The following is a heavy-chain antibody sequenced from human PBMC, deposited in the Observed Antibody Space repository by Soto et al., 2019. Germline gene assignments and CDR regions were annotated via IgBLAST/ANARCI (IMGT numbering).Heavy chain of an antibody. CDR2: ISAYNGNT. CDR1: GYTFTSYG. CDR3: ARDWRMAVAVMDYYGMDV. V-gene: IGHV1-18*01. Sequence: QVQLVQSGAEVKKPGASVKVSCKASGYTFTSYGISWVGQAPGQGLEWMGWISAYNGNTNYAQKLQGRVTMTTDTSTSTAYMELRSLRSDDTAVYYCARDWRMAVAVMDYYGMDVWGQGTMVTVSS. D-gene: IGHD6-19*01. J-gene: IGHJ6*02.